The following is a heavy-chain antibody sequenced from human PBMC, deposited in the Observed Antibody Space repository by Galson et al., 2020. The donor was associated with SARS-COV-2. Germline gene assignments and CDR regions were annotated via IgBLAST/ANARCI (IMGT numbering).Heavy chain of an antibody. Sequence: SETLSLTCAASGTSIRSGSYSWNWIRQPPGKDLEWIGYISHSGGTYYNPSLKSRVTISGDRSKNQFSLRLSSVTAADTAVDYCARLHYGEYAPEAFDIWGPGTRVTVAS. V-gene: IGHV4-30-2*01. J-gene: IGHJ3*02. CDR1: GTSIRSGSYS. CDR2: ISHSGGT. CDR3: ARLHYGEYAPEAFDI. D-gene: IGHD4-17*01.